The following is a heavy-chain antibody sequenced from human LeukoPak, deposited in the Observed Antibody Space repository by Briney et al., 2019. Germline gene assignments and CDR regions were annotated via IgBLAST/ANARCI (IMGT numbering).Heavy chain of an antibody. J-gene: IGHJ4*02. V-gene: IGHV3-23*01. D-gene: IGHD2-21*02. CDR3: AKDLTLATAISFDY. CDR1: GFTFSGYA. Sequence: GGSLILSCAASGFTFSGYAMSWVRQAPGKGLEWVSAISGNGVSTYYADSVKGRFTISRDNSKNTLYLQMNSLRAEDTAVYYCAKDLTLATAISFDYWGQGTLVTVSS. CDR2: ISGNGVST.